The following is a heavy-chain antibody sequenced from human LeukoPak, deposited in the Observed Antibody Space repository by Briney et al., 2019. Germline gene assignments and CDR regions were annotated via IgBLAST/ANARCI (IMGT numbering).Heavy chain of an antibody. Sequence: ASVKISCKSSGYSFTSYYMHWVRQAPGQGLEWMGIINPSGGSTSYAQKFQGRVTMTRDTSTSTVYMELSSLRSEDTAVYYCARPLRRDDLFDYWGQGTLVTVSS. D-gene: IGHD5-24*01. CDR3: ARPLRRDDLFDY. CDR1: GYSFTSYY. V-gene: IGHV1-46*01. J-gene: IGHJ4*02. CDR2: INPSGGST.